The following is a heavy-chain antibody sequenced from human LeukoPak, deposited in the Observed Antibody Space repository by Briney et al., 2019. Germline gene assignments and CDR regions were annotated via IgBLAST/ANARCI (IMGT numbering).Heavy chain of an antibody. CDR2: IKSKTDGGTT. D-gene: IGHD2-2*01. J-gene: IGHJ4*02. Sequence: GGSLRLSCAASGFTFSNAWMSWVRQAPGKGLEWVGRIKSKTDGGTTDYAAPVKGRFTISRDDSKNTLYLQMNSLKTEDTAVYYCTTEEVVPAAINYFDYWGQGTLVTVSS. CDR1: GFTFSNAW. V-gene: IGHV3-15*01. CDR3: TTEEVVPAAINYFDY.